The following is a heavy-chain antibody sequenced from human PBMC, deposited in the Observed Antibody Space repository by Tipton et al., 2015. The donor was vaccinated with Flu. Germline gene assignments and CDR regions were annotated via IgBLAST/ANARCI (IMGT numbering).Heavy chain of an antibody. CDR3: AGRDYSNYVSDPKSWFDP. D-gene: IGHD4-11*01. V-gene: IGHV4-38-2*02. CDR1: GDSISGDYY. Sequence: TLSLTCTISGDSISGDYYWGWIRQPPGKGLEWIGNIFHTGSTYHNPSLRSRVTISLDTSKNQFSLKVFSVTAADTAVYYCAGRDYSNYVSDPKSWFDPWGQGILITVSS. J-gene: IGHJ5*02. CDR2: IFHTGST.